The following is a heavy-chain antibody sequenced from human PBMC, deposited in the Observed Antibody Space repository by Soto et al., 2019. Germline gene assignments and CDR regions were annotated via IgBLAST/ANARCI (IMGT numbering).Heavy chain of an antibody. Sequence: QVQLVQSGAEVKKPGSSVKVSCKASGGTFSSYAISWVRQAPGQGLEWMGGIIPIFGTANYAQKFQGRVTITADESTSTAYMELSSLRSEYTAVYYCARDPIRGGDYYYYYGMDVWGQGTTVTVSS. CDR3: ARDPIRGGDYYYYYGMDV. CDR2: IIPIFGTA. V-gene: IGHV1-69*01. D-gene: IGHD4-17*01. CDR1: GGTFSSYA. J-gene: IGHJ6*02.